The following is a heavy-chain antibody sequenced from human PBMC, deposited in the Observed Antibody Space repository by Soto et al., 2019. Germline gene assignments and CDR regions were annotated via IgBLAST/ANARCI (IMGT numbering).Heavy chain of an antibody. V-gene: IGHV4-30-2*01. CDR3: ARMPDY. J-gene: IGHJ4*02. CDR1: GGSISSGGYS. CDR2: LYHSGST. D-gene: IGHD2-2*01. Sequence: QLQLQESGSGLVKPSQTLSLTCAVSGGSISSGGYSWGWIRQPPGKGLEWMGYLYHSGSTYYNPSLKSRGTISVDRSKNQFSLKLSSVPAADTAVYYGARMPDYWGQGTLVTVSS.